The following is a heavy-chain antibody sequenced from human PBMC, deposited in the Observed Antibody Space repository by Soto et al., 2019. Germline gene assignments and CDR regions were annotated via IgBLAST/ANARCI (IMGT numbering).Heavy chain of an antibody. CDR2: ISGRGGST. Sequence: EVQLLESGGGLVQPGGSLRLSCAASGFTFSSYAMSWVRQAPGQGLEWVSGISGRGGSTYCEDSVKGRFTISRDNSKSTLYLQTNSLRAEDTAVYYCAKERGYNYGYDAMDVWGQRTTVTVSS. CDR1: GFTFSSYA. J-gene: IGHJ6*02. D-gene: IGHD5-18*01. CDR3: AKERGYNYGYDAMDV. V-gene: IGHV3-23*01.